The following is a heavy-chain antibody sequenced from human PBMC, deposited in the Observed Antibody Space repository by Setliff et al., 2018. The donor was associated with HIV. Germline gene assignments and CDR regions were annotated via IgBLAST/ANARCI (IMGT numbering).Heavy chain of an antibody. Sequence: PGGSLRLSCAASGFTISNVWMTWVRQAPGKGLEWVGRIKIKTDGGTIDYAAPVKGRFTISRDDSKNTLYLQMNSLRADDTAVYYCAKDRITGYYNFWSGPNFDYWGQGTLVTVSS. D-gene: IGHD3-3*01. CDR1: GFTISNVW. CDR2: IKIKTDGGTI. V-gene: IGHV3-15*01. J-gene: IGHJ4*02. CDR3: AKDRITGYYNFWSGPNFDY.